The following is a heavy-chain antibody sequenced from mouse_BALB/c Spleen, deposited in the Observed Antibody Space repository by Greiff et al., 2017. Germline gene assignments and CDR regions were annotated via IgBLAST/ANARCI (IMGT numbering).Heavy chain of an antibody. CDR3: TRRGLRRGYYAMDY. D-gene: IGHD2-4*01. CDR1: GYTFTSYY. CDR2: INPSNGGT. V-gene: IGHV1S16*01. J-gene: IGHJ4*01. Sequence: VQLQQSGAELVKPGASVKLSCKASGYTFTSYYMYWVKQRPGQGLEWIGEINPSNGGTNFNEKFKRKATLTVDKSSSTAYMQLSSLTSEDSAVYYCTRRGLRRGYYAMDYWGQGTSVTVSS.